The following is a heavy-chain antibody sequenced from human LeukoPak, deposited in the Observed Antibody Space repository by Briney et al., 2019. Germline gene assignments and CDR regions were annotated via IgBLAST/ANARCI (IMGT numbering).Heavy chain of an antibody. J-gene: IGHJ4*02. D-gene: IGHD2-15*01. CDR3: APTGGGLFDY. CDR2: IKQDGSVK. Sequence: GGSLRLSCAASGFTFSGYWMHWVRQAPGKGLEWVANIKQDGSVKYYVDSVKGRFTISRDNAKNSLFLQMNSLRAEDTAVYYCAPTGGGLFDYRGQGTLVTVSS. CDR1: GFTFSGYW. V-gene: IGHV3-7*03.